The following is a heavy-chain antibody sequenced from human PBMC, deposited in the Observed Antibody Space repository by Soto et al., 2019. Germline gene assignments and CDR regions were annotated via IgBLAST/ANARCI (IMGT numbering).Heavy chain of an antibody. D-gene: IGHD2-15*01. Sequence: QVQLVQSGAEVKKPGSSVKVSCKASGGTFSSYTISWVRQAPGQGLEWMGRIIPILGIANYAQKFQGRVTITAYKSTSTAYMGLSSLRSEDTAVYYCAREGYCSGGSCHKFDYCGQGPLVTVSS. V-gene: IGHV1-69*08. CDR2: IIPILGIA. CDR1: GGTFSSYT. J-gene: IGHJ4*02. CDR3: AREGYCSGGSCHKFDY.